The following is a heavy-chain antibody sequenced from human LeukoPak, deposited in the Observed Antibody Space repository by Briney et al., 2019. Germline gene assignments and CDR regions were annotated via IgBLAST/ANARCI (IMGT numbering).Heavy chain of an antibody. CDR1: GGSISSYY. V-gene: IGHV4-59*01. CDR2: IYYSGST. CDR3: AREAPHVGVVPAAIPPYFDY. Sequence: SETLSLTCTASGGSISSYYWSWIRQPPGKGLEWIGYIYYSGSTNYNPSLKSRVTISVDTSKNQFSLKLSSVTAADTAVYYCAREAPHVGVVPAAIPPYFDYWGQGTLVTVSS. J-gene: IGHJ4*02. D-gene: IGHD2-2*01.